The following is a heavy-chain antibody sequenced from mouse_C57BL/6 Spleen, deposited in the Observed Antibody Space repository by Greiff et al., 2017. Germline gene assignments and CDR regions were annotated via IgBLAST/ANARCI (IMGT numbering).Heavy chain of an antibody. V-gene: IGHV1-74*01. CDR1: GYTFTSYW. CDR3: AIDYSNYDAMDY. CDR2: IHPSDSDT. J-gene: IGHJ4*01. D-gene: IGHD2-5*01. Sequence: QVQLQQPGTELVKPGASVKLSCKASGYTFTSYWMHWVKQRPGQGLEWIGRIHPSDSDTNYNQKFKGKATLTVDKSSSTAYMQLSSLTSEDSAVYYCAIDYSNYDAMDYWGQGTSVTVSS.